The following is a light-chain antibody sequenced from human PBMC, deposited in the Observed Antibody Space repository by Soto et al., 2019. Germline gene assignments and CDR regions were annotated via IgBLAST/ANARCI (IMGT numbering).Light chain of an antibody. CDR2: GAS. CDR1: QSVSTN. V-gene: IGKV3-15*01. CDR3: QQYNDWPLT. J-gene: IGKJ4*01. Sequence: EIVMTQSPATLSVSPGERATLSCRASQSVSTNLAWYHQKPGQAPRLLIYGASTRATGFPARFSGSGSGTEFTLTISSLQSEDFAVYYCQQYNDWPLTFGGGTKVEIK.